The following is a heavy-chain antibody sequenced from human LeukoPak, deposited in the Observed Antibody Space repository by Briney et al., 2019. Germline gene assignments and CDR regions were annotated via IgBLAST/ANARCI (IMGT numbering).Heavy chain of an antibody. D-gene: IGHD4-11*01. V-gene: IGHV3-23*01. Sequence: GGSLRLSCAASGFTFSNYAMHWVRQVPGKGLEWVSGITGSGDKTYYTDSLKGRFTISRDNSKNTLFLQISSLRADDTAVYYCAKDRVTTVTTFFSQFDLWGQGTLVTVSS. CDR3: AKDRVTTVTTFFSQFDL. J-gene: IGHJ5*02. CDR2: ITGSGDKT. CDR1: GFTFSNYA.